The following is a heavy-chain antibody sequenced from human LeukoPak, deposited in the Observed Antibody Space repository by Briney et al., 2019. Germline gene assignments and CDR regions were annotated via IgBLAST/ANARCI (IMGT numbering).Heavy chain of an antibody. D-gene: IGHD2-15*01. CDR3: ARRSVGSYYYYMDV. J-gene: IGHJ6*03. CDR2: IRSKAYGGTT. CDR1: GFTFGDYA. Sequence: GGSLRLSCTASGFTFGDYAMSWFRQAPGKGLEWVGFIRSKAYGGTTEYAASVKGRFTISRDNAKNSLYLQMNSLRAEDTAVYYCARRSVGSYYYYMDVWGKGTTVTVSS. V-gene: IGHV3-49*03.